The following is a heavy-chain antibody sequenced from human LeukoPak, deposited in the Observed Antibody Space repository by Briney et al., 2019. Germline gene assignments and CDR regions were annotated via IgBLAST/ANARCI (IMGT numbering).Heavy chain of an antibody. J-gene: IGHJ6*02. CDR1: GGSFSVYY. Sequence: PPETLSLTCAVYGGSFSVYYWSWIRQPPGKGLEWIGEINHSGSTNYNPSLKSRVTISVDTSKNQFSLKLSSVTAADTAVYYCASEGGYSYGPYYYYYGMDVWGQGTTVTVSS. V-gene: IGHV4-34*01. D-gene: IGHD5-18*01. CDR3: ASEGGYSYGPYYYYYGMDV. CDR2: INHSGST.